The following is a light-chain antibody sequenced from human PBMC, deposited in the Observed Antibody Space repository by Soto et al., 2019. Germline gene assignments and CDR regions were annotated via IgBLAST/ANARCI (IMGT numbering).Light chain of an antibody. CDR1: QSVRTN. Sequence: IVMTQSPATLSVSPGDRVTLSCRASQSVRTNLAWYQLTPGQAPRLLIYGASTRATGVPDRFSGIGSGTDFTLTIISLQSDDFALYYCQQYNDWPPLTFGGGTKVEIK. J-gene: IGKJ4*01. V-gene: IGKV3-15*01. CDR2: GAS. CDR3: QQYNDWPPLT.